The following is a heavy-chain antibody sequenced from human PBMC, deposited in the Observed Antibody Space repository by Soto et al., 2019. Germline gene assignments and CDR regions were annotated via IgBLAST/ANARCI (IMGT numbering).Heavy chain of an antibody. D-gene: IGHD2-21*02. J-gene: IGHJ6*02. CDR3: ARDLWGYCGVACYQLDV. CDR1: GASISRYY. Sequence: PSETLSLTCTVSGASISRYYWSWIRQSPGKGLEWIGYLYNTGSTIYNPSLKSRVTISVDTSKNQFSLKMNSVTAADTAVYYCARDLWGYCGVACYQLDVWGQGTTVTVSS. CDR2: LYNTGST. V-gene: IGHV4-59*01.